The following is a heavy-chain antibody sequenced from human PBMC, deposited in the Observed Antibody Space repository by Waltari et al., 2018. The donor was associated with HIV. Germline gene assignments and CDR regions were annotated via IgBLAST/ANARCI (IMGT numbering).Heavy chain of an antibody. D-gene: IGHD1-1*01. CDR3: ARDSGSPSYNFFYHGMDV. Sequence: EAQLVESGGGLVQPGGSLRLSCTASGFPFESYSMNWVRQAPGKGLEWLAYIRPSSGTIKYADSVQGRFTISRDNAKNSLYVQMNRLRDEDTAVYYCARDSGSPSYNFFYHGMDVWGQGTTVTVFS. CDR1: GFPFESYS. CDR2: IRPSSGTI. J-gene: IGHJ6*02. V-gene: IGHV3-48*02.